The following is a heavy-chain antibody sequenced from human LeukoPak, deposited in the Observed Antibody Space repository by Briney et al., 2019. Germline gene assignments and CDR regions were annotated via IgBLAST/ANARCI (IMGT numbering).Heavy chain of an antibody. J-gene: IGHJ4*02. CDR1: GGSISSYY. CDR2: IYSAGST. Sequence: SETLSLTCTVSGGSISSYYWSWIRQPAGKGLEWIGRIYSAGSTNYNPSLKSRVTMSVDTSKNQFSLRLRSVTAADTAVYYCARQIASAGTAGFDFWGQGALVTASS. D-gene: IGHD6-13*01. V-gene: IGHV4-4*07. CDR3: ARQIASAGTAGFDF.